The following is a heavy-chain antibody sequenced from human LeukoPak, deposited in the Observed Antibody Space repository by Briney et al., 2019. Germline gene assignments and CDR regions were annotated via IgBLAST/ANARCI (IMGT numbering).Heavy chain of an antibody. CDR3: ARGHYDILTGYYIGVDY. Sequence: SVKVSCKASGGTFSSYAISWVRQAPGQGLEWMGGIIPIFGTANYAQKFQGRVTITADKSTSTAYMELSSLRSEDTAVYYCARGHYDILTGYYIGVDYWGQGTLVTVSS. V-gene: IGHV1-69*06. D-gene: IGHD3-9*01. CDR2: IIPIFGTA. CDR1: GGTFSSYA. J-gene: IGHJ4*02.